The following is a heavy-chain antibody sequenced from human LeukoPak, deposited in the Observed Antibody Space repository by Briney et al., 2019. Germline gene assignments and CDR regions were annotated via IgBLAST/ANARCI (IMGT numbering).Heavy chain of an antibody. J-gene: IGHJ6*03. Sequence: ASVKVSCKASGGTFSSYAISWVRQAPGQGLEWMGGIIPIFGTANYAQKSQGRVTITADKSTSTAYMELSSLRSEDTAVYYCARGISQELYYYYYMDVWGKGTTVTVSS. CDR3: ARGISQELYYYYYMDV. CDR2: IIPIFGTA. D-gene: IGHD1-7*01. V-gene: IGHV1-69*06. CDR1: GGTFSSYA.